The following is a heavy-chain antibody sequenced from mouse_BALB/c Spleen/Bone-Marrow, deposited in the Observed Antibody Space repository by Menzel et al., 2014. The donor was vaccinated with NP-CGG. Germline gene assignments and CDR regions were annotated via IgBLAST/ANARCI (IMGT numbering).Heavy chain of an antibody. D-gene: IGHD1-1*01. Sequence: EVQGVESGGGLVQPGGFLKLSCAASGFDFSRYWMSWVRQAPGKGLEWIGEINPDSSTINYTPSLKDKFIISRDNAKNTLYLQMSKVRSEDAALYYCARPHCYGSSYTMDYWGQGTSVTVSS. CDR3: ARPHCYGSSYTMDY. V-gene: IGHV4-1*02. CDR1: GFDFSRYW. CDR2: INPDSSTI. J-gene: IGHJ4*01.